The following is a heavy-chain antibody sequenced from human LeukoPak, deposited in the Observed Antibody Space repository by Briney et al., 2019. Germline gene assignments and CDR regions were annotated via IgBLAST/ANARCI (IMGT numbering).Heavy chain of an antibody. V-gene: IGHV4-34*01. Sequence: SETLSLTCAVYGGSFSGYYWSWIRQPPGKGLEWIGEINHSGSTNYNPSLKSQVTISVDTSKNQFSLKLSSVTAADTAVYYCAKGSKLVVITRDHYMAVWGNGTTVTISS. D-gene: IGHD3-22*01. CDR3: AKGSKLVVITRDHYMAV. CDR2: INHSGST. CDR1: GGSFSGYY. J-gene: IGHJ6*03.